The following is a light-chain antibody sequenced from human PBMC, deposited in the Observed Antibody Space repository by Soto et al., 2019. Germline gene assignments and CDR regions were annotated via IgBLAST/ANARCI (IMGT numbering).Light chain of an antibody. CDR3: QQYGTSPRT. V-gene: IGKV3-15*01. J-gene: IGKJ1*01. Sequence: VMTQSPAALSVSPGDRATLSCTSSQSVSSNLAWYQQKPGQAPRLLIYGASTRATGIPARFSGTGSGTDCTLTISRLQPEDVAVYYCQQYGTSPRTLGPGTKVDIK. CDR1: QSVSSN. CDR2: GAS.